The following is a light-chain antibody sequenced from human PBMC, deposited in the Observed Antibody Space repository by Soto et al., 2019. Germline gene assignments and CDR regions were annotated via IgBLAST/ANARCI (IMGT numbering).Light chain of an antibody. CDR1: QGIRND. V-gene: IGKV1-6*01. Sequence: AIQMTQSASSLSASVGDRVTITCRASQGIRNDLGWYQQKPGKAPKLLIYAASSLQSGVPSRFSGSGSGTNFTPTISSLQPEDFATYYCLQDYNYPRTFGQGTKVDIK. CDR2: AAS. J-gene: IGKJ1*01. CDR3: LQDYNYPRT.